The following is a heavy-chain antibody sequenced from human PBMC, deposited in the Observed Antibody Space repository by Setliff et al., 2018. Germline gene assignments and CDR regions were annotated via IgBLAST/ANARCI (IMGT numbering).Heavy chain of an antibody. V-gene: IGHV3-48*01. CDR2: ISSTESTM. J-gene: IGHJ4*02. D-gene: IGHD2-2*01. CDR3: AKAIAPIVVVPAAMLEAY. Sequence: GGSLRLSCAASGFTFSDYSLNWVRQAPGKGLEWVSYISSTESTMYYADSVKGRFTISRDNAKNSLYLQMNSLRAEDTAVYYCAKAIAPIVVVPAAMLEAYWGQGTLVTVSS. CDR1: GFTFSDYS.